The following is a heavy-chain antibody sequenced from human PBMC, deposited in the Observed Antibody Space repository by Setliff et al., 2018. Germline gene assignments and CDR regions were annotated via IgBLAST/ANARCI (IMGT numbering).Heavy chain of an antibody. CDR1: GGTFSDYG. D-gene: IGHD3-22*01. J-gene: IGHJ6*03. Sequence: SVKVSCKASGGTFSDYGISWVRQAPGQGLEWMGGAIPIFGTTDYAQKFQGRVTIITDESTSTAFMQLSSLRSEDTAVYYCVREGVDSRSSTDYRYYMDVWGKGTTVTVSS. CDR3: VREGVDSRSSTDYRYYMDV. CDR2: AIPIFGTT. V-gene: IGHV1-69*05.